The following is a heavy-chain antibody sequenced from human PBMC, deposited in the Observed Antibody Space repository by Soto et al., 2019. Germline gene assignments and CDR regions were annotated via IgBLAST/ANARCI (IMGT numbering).Heavy chain of an antibody. CDR2: IYCGDSQT. Sequence: PGASLKISCKGSGYAFAGYWIGWVRQMTGIGLEWMGIIYCGDSQTKYNPSFQDQVIMSVDKSIHTAYLQWTSLKASDTAIYYCVRVNSPSLPPWFDPWGQGTQVTVSS. J-gene: IGHJ5*02. V-gene: IGHV5-51*01. CDR3: VRVNSPSLPPWFDP. D-gene: IGHD4-4*01. CDR1: GYAFAGYW.